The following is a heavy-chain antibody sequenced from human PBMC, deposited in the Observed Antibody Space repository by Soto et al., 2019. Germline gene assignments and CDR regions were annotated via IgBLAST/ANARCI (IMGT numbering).Heavy chain of an antibody. D-gene: IGHD4-17*01. V-gene: IGHV3-30-3*01. CDR1: GFTFSSYA. CDR3: ARPYGDYVPPVY. Sequence: GGSLRLSCAASGFTFSSYAMHWVRQAPGKGLEWVAVISYDGSNKYYADSVKGRFTISRDNSKNTLYLQMNSLRAEDTAVYYCARPYGDYVPPVYWGQGTLVTVSS. J-gene: IGHJ4*02. CDR2: ISYDGSNK.